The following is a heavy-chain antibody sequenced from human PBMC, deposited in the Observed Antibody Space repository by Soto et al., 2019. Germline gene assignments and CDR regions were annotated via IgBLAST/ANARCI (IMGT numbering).Heavy chain of an antibody. D-gene: IGHD3-16*02. V-gene: IGHV4-30-4*08. CDR1: GASTVSHYH. CDR3: SLALGHATGLHY. CDR2: IFNSVNT. J-gene: IGHJ4*02. Sequence: QVQLQESGPGLVKPSQTLSLTCSVSGASTVSHYHWTWIRQPPGKGLEWMGYIFNSVNTVYNPSLTCRLSITPYSSVNTLSLELGSVTAADPAVYYCSLALGHATGLHYWRPGTLPTVAS.